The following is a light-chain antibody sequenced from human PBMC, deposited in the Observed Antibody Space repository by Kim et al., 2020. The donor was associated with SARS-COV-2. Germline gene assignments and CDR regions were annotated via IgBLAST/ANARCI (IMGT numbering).Light chain of an antibody. CDR1: ESIRST. CDR3: QQYNKWPGT. CDR2: GAS. Sequence: EIVLTQSPATLSVSPGERASLSCGASESIRSTLAWYHQKPGQAPRLLIYGASTRATGIPVTFSGSGSGTEFTLTISRLQPQDFAVYYCQQYNKWPGTFGQGTKVDIK. J-gene: IGKJ1*01. V-gene: IGKV3-15*01.